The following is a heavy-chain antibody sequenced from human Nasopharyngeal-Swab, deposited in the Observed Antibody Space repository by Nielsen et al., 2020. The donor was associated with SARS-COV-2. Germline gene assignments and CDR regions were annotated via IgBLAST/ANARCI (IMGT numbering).Heavy chain of an antibody. Sequence: SETLSLTCFASGGTISDFNYYWTWIRQPPGKGRVWIVSIAFGAITFYNPFRNSRVSLSVDTSNNQFSLGLSSETAADTAVYFCARHSRVTRKVVVTLFVYWGLGTLVAV. CDR3: ARHSRVTRKVVVTLFVY. V-gene: IGHV4-39*01. CDR2: IAFGAIT. CDR1: GGTISDFNYY. J-gene: IGHJ4*02. D-gene: IGHD3-22*01.